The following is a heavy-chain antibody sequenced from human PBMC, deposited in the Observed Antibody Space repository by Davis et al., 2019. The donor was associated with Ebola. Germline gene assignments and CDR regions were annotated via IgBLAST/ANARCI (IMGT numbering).Heavy chain of an antibody. V-gene: IGHV3-73*01. CDR2: IRSKANSYAT. Sequence: GGSLRLSCAASGFTFSSYGMHWVRQASGKGLEWVGRIRSKANSYATAYAASVKGRFTISRDDSKNTAYLQMNSLKTEDTAVYYCTTVVPAAQGEGMDVWGQGTTVTVSS. D-gene: IGHD2-2*01. J-gene: IGHJ6*02. CDR1: GFTFSSYG. CDR3: TTVVPAAQGEGMDV.